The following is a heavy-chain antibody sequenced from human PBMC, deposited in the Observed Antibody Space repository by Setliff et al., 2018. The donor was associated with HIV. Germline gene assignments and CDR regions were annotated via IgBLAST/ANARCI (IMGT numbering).Heavy chain of an antibody. D-gene: IGHD5-12*01. V-gene: IGHV3-20*04. Sequence: LRLSCGASGFTFRDYLMIWVRQAPGKGLEWVAGISWNGGRIFYADSVKGRFTISRDNAKNSLYLQMNSLRDEDTALYYCAKNKWLLRDSFYYYMDVWGKGTTVTVSS. J-gene: IGHJ6*03. CDR1: GFTFRDYL. CDR3: AKNKWLLRDSFYYYMDV. CDR2: ISWNGGRI.